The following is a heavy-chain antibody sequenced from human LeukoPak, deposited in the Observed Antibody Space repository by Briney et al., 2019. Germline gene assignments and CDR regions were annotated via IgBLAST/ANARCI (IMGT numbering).Heavy chain of an antibody. J-gene: IGHJ5*02. V-gene: IGHV4-30-2*05. CDR2: IYHSGST. CDR1: GGSISSGGYS. Sequence: SETLSLTCAVSGGSISSGGYSWSWIRQPPGKGLEWIGYIYHSGSTYYNPSLKSRVTISVDTSKNQFSLKLSSVTAADTAVYYCARDRQGALKRMNWFDPWGQGTLVTVSS. CDR3: ARDRQGALKRMNWFDP. D-gene: IGHD1-26*01.